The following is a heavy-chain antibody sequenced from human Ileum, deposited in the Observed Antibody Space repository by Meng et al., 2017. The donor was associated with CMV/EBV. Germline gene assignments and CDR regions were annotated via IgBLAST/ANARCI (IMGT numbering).Heavy chain of an antibody. V-gene: IGHV4-31*03. D-gene: IGHD4-17*01. CDR1: GGAISSGGFY. J-gene: IGHJ5*02. CDR3: ARTNYGDYNGFDP. Sequence: QVQLQYSGRGRDTPSHTLSLTCTVSGGAISSGGFYRRWIRQQPGKGLEWIGYISYRWSTYYNPSLRSRVAISIDTSKNQFSLKLTSVTAADTAVYFWARTNYGDYNGFDPWGQGTLVTVSS. CDR2: ISYRWST.